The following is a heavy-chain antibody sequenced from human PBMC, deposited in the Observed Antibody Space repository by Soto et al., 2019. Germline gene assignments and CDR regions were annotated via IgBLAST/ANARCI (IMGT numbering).Heavy chain of an antibody. CDR3: ASLLWGAVTTDF. Sequence: EVQLVESGGGLVQPGGSLRLSCAASGLTFSSYWMHWVRQAPGKGLLWVARITSDGYNTAYADSVKGRFTISRDNARNTLYLQMHSLRADDTAVYYCASLLWGAVTTDFWGQGTLVTVSS. CDR2: ITSDGYNT. CDR1: GLTFSSYW. D-gene: IGHD2-21*01. J-gene: IGHJ4*02. V-gene: IGHV3-74*01.